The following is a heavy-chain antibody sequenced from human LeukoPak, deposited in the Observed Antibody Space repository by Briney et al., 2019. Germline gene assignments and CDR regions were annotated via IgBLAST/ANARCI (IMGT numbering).Heavy chain of an antibody. CDR2: IKRKTDGGTT. D-gene: IGHD1-26*01. J-gene: IGHJ4*02. V-gene: IGHV3-15*01. CDR3: TTDEPGGSYPIDY. Sequence: PGGSLRLSCAASGFTFSNAWMNWVRQAPGKGLEWVGRIKRKTDGGTTDYAAPVKGRFTISRDDSTNTLYLQMNSLKTEDTAVYYCTTDEPGGSYPIDYWGQGTLVTVSS. CDR1: GFTFSNAW.